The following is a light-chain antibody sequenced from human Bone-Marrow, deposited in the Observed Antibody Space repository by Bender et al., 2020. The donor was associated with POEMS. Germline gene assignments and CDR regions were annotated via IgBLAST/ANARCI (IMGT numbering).Light chain of an antibody. V-gene: IGLV2-23*01. CDR3: CSYSDSSNLV. J-gene: IGLJ3*02. CDR1: TSDVGGFYL. CDR2: EGI. Sequence: SALTQPASVSGSPGQSITISCIGTTSDVGGFYLFSWYQHHPDQAPKLIIYEGIKRPSGISDRFSGSKSGNTASLTISGLQAEDEADYYCCSYSDSSNLVFGGGTKLTVL.